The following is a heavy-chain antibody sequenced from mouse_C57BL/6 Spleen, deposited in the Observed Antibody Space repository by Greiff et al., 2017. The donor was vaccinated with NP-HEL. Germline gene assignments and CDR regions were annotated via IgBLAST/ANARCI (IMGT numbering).Heavy chain of an antibody. CDR3: ARLDYDNEGYFDY. J-gene: IGHJ2*01. V-gene: IGHV1-53*01. CDR1: GYTFTSYW. CDR2: INPSNGGT. D-gene: IGHD2-4*01. Sequence: VQLQQPGTELVKPGASVKLSCKASGYTFTSYWMHWVKQRPGQGLEWIGNINPSNGGTNYNEKFKSKATLTVDKSSSTAYMQLSSLTSEDSAVYYCARLDYDNEGYFDYWGQGTTLTVSS.